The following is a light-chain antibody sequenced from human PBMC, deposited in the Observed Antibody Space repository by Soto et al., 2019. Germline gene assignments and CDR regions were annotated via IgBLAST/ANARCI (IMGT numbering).Light chain of an antibody. J-gene: IGKJ1*01. CDR2: TTS. V-gene: IGKV1-39*01. CDR3: QQSYNTTWT. CDR1: QGISSY. Sequence: GDRVTITCRASQGISSYLAWYQQKPGKAPKLLIYTTSSLQSGVPSRFSGSGSETDFTLTISSLQPEDFATYSCQQSYNTTWTFGQGAKVDIK.